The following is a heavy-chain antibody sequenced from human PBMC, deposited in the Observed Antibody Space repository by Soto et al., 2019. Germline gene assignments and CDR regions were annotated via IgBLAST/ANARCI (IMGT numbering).Heavy chain of an antibody. V-gene: IGHV1-18*01. CDR2: ISAYNGNT. CDR3: ARDGYCSSXSCYTQGGLYYYYGMDV. D-gene: IGHD2-2*02. J-gene: IGHJ6*02. Sequence: ASVQVSCKASDYTFTRYGITWVRQAPGQGLEWMGWISAYNGNTNYAQKFQGRVTMTRDTSTSTAYMELRSLRSDDTAVYYCARDGYCSSXSCYTQGGLYYYYGMDVWGPGTTVTVSS. CDR1: DYTFTRYG.